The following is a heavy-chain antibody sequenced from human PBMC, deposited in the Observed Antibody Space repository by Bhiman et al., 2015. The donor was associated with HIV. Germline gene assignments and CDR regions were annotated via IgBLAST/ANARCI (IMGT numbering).Heavy chain of an antibody. D-gene: IGHD3-9*01. J-gene: IGHJ4*02. V-gene: IGHV3-23*04. CDR3: AKYYDLLTGHFDY. CDR1: GFTFSDYY. CDR2: ISGGAGST. Sequence: VQLVESGGGLVKPGGSLRLSCAASGFTFSDYYMSWVRQAPGKGLEWVSSISGGAGSTYYADSVKGRFSISRDNSKNMLYLQMNSLRAEDSAVYYCAKYYDLLTGHFDYWGQGTLVTVSS.